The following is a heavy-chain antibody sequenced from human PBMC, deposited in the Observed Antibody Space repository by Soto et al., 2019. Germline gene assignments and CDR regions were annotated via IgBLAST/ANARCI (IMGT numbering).Heavy chain of an antibody. CDR3: VRTSLVVAAATREDY. CDR2: INSDGRST. J-gene: IGHJ4*02. D-gene: IGHD2-15*01. V-gene: IGHV3-74*01. CDR1: GFTFSSYW. Sequence: EVQLVESGGGLVQPGGSLRLSCAASGFTFSSYWMHWVRQAPGKGLVWVSRINSDGRSTSYADSVKGRFPISRDNAKNTLYLQMNRLRAEDTAVYYCVRTSLVVAAATREDYWGQGTLVTVSS.